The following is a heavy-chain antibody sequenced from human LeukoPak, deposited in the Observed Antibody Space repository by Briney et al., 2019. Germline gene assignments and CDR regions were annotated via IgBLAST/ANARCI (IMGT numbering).Heavy chain of an antibody. CDR3: AKDMGGYSYGSPFDY. D-gene: IGHD5-18*01. J-gene: IGHJ4*02. V-gene: IGHV3-9*01. Sequence: GRSLRLSCAPSGFTFDDYAMHWVRQAPGKGLEWVSGISWNSGSIGYADSVKGRFTISRDNAKNSLYLQMNSLRAEDTALYYCAKDMGGYSYGSPFDYWGQGTLVTVSS. CDR1: GFTFDDYA. CDR2: ISWNSGSI.